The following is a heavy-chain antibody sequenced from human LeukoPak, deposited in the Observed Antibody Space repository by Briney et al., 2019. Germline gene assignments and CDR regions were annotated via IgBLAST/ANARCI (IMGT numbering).Heavy chain of an antibody. CDR2: IKQDGSTK. V-gene: IGHV3-7*01. CDR1: GFTFANYW. J-gene: IGHJ4*02. CDR3: ARDTDGSLDY. Sequence: GGSLRLSCAASGFTFANYWMAWVRQAPGKGLEWVANIKQDGSTKHYADSLKGRFTISRDNPENSLYLQINSMRVDDTAVYYCARDTDGSLDYWGKGILVTVAS. D-gene: IGHD1-26*01.